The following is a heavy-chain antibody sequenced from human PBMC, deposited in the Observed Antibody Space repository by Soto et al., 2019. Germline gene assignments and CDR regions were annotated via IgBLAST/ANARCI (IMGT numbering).Heavy chain of an antibody. V-gene: IGHV4-39*01. CDR1: GGSNSSSSYY. Sequence: PSETLSLTCTVSGGSNSSSSYYWGWIRQPPGKGRGWIRRSHYSGSTSYNHTLRSRGSISVETSKNQFSLKLSTVTAADTAVYYRRRGYGFGGYDLVGSYGMDVLGQGTTVTFSS. J-gene: IGHJ6*02. CDR2: SHYSGST. CDR3: RRGYGFGGYDLVGSYGMDV. D-gene: IGHD5-12*01.